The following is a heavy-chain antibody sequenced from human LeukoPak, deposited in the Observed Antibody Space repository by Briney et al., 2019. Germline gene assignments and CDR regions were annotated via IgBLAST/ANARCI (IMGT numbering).Heavy chain of an antibody. V-gene: IGHV3-53*01. CDR3: AKHIAARPSYFDY. CDR1: GFTVSSNY. J-gene: IGHJ4*02. Sequence: PGGSLRLSCAASGFTVSSNYMSWVRQAPGKGLEWVSVIYSGGSTYYADSVKGRFTISRHNSKNTLYLQMNSLRAEDTAVYYCAKHIAARPSYFDYWGQGTLVTVSS. D-gene: IGHD6-6*01. CDR2: IYSGGST.